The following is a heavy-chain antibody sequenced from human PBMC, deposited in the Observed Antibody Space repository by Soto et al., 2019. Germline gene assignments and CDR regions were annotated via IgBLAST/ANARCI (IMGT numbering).Heavy chain of an antibody. V-gene: IGHV3-23*01. D-gene: IGHD2-2*03. CDR3: ARTPMDIVVVPAAQIYFDY. CDR1: GFTFSSYA. CDR2: ISGSGGST. Sequence: EVQLLESGGGLVQPGGSLRLSCAASGFTFSSYAMSWVRQAPGKGLEWVSAISGSGGSTYYADSVKGRFTISRDNSKNTLYLQMNSLRAEDTAVYYCARTPMDIVVVPAAQIYFDYWGQGTLVTVSS. J-gene: IGHJ4*02.